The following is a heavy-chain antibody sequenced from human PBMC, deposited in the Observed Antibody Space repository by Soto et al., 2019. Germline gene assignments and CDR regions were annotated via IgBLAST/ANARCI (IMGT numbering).Heavy chain of an antibody. CDR3: ARTHCSSTSCYVRWFDP. D-gene: IGHD2-2*01. CDR2: IIPIFGTA. V-gene: IGHV1-69*13. J-gene: IGHJ5*02. Sequence: SVKVSCTASGGTFSSYAISWVRQAPGQGLEWMGGIIPIFGTANYAQKFQGRVTITADESTSTAYMELSSLRSEDTAVYYCARTHCSSTSCYVRWFDPWGQGTLVTVSS. CDR1: GGTFSSYA.